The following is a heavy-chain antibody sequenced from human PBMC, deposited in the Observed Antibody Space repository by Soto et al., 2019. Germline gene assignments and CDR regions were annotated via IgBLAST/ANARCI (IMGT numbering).Heavy chain of an antibody. J-gene: IGHJ6*02. CDR1: GGSISSTNYY. CDR2: IYYSGST. V-gene: IGHV4-39*01. Sequence: SETLSLTCTVSGGSISSTNYYWGWIRQPPGKGLEWIGSIYYSGSTYYNPSLKSRVTISVDTSKNQFSLKLSSVTAADTAVYYCARGEIRAFGMDVWGQGTTVTVSS. CDR3: ARGEIRAFGMDV.